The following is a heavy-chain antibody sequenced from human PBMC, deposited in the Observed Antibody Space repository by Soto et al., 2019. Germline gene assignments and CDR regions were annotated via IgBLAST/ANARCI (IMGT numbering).Heavy chain of an antibody. J-gene: IGHJ4*02. CDR3: ARDVRRSYSSAWYYFDY. D-gene: IGHD6-19*01. Sequence: QVQLVQSGAAVKKPGASVKVSCKSSGYTFTSYYMHWVRQAPGQALEWMGIITPSGGSTSYAQKFHVRDTMTRDTSTSTVYMELRSLRSEDPAVYYCARDVRRSYSSAWYYFDYWGQGTLGTVSS. CDR1: GYTFTSYY. CDR2: ITPSGGST. V-gene: IGHV1-46*01.